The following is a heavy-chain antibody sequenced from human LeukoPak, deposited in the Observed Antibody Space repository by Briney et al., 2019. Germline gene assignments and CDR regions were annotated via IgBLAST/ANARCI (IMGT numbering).Heavy chain of an antibody. CDR3: ARLVPAGNYYYFGMDV. Sequence: ASVKVSCKASGYTFTGYYMHWVRQAPGQGIEWMGWINPNSGGTNYAQTFQGRVTMTRDTSITTAYMELSRLRSDDTAVYYCARLVPAGNYYYFGMDVWGQGTTVIVSS. D-gene: IGHD2-2*01. V-gene: IGHV1-2*02. CDR2: INPNSGGT. CDR1: GYTFTGYY. J-gene: IGHJ6*02.